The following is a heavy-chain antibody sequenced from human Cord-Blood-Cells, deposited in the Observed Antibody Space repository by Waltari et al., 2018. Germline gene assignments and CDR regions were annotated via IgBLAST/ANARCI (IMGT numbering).Heavy chain of an antibody. CDR3: ARGPTTVTTGGFDY. V-gene: IGHV4-30-4*08. CDR1: VGSISSGDYY. Sequence: QVQLQESGPGLVKPSQTLSLTCTVSVGSISSGDYYWSWIRQPPGKGLEWIGYIYYSGTTSYNPSPQCRGTISLYTSRTQYSLKLSSVTAADTAVYYCARGPTTVTTGGFDYWGQGTLVTVSS. D-gene: IGHD4-17*01. CDR2: IYYSGTT. J-gene: IGHJ4*02.